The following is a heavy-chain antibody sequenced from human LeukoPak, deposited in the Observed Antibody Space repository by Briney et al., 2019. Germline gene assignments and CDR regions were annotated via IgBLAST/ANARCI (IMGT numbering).Heavy chain of an antibody. V-gene: IGHV3-66*01. J-gene: IGHJ4*02. CDR2: IYSGGNT. D-gene: IGHD3-10*01. CDR1: GFTVSSNY. Sequence: GGSLRLSCAASGFTVSSNYMSWVRQAPGKGLEGVSVIYSGGNTYYADSVKGRFTISRDNAKNSLYLQMNSLRAEDTAVYYCARSYGSGSYTYYFDYWGQGTLVTVSS. CDR3: ARSYGSGSYTYYFDY.